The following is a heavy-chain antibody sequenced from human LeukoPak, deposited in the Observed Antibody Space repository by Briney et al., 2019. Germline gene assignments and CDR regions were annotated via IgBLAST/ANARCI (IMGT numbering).Heavy chain of an antibody. J-gene: IGHJ5*02. CDR3: ARGPLHHSSSDNWFDP. CDR1: GYTFTSYD. D-gene: IGHD6-6*01. CDR2: MNPNSGNT. V-gene: IGHV1-8*01. Sequence: GASVKVSCKASGYTFTSYDINWVRQATGQGLEWMGWMNPNSGNTGYAQKFQGRVTMTRNTSISTAYMELSSLRSEDTAVYYCARGPLHHSSSDNWFDPWGQGTLVTVSS.